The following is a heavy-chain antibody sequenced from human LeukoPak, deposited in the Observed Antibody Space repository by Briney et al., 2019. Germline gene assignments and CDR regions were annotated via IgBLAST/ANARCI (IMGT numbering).Heavy chain of an antibody. D-gene: IGHD3-22*01. J-gene: IGHJ3*02. CDR3: ARESLGSYKTVVIVARGHDAFDM. CDR1: GYTFTKYY. CDR2: INPSAGST. V-gene: IGHV1-46*01. Sequence: ASVKVSCKASGYTFTKYYIHWVRQAPGQGLEWMGIINPSAGSTNYAQKFQGRVTLTRDTSTSTVYMNVSNLRSEDTAVYYCARESLGSYKTVVIVARGHDAFDMWGQGTMVTVSS.